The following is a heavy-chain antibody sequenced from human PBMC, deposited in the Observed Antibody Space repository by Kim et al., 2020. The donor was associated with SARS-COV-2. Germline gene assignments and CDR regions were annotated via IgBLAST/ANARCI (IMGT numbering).Heavy chain of an antibody. CDR1: GYTFTSYY. V-gene: IGHV1-46*01. D-gene: IGHD3-16*02. CDR3: ARDDESVGDYIWGSYRYTGYFDY. CDR2: INPSGGST. J-gene: IGHJ4*02. Sequence: ASVKVSCKASGYTFTSYYMHWVRQAPGQGLEWMGIINPSGGSTSYAQKFQGRVTMTRDTSTSTVYMELSSLRSEDTAVYYCARDDESVGDYIWGSYRYTGYFDYWGQGTLVTVPS.